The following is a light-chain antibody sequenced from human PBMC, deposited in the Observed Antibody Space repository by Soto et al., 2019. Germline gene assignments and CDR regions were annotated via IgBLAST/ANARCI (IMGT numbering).Light chain of an antibody. CDR2: AAS. CDR3: QKYNSAPFT. J-gene: IGKJ3*01. V-gene: IGKV1-27*01. CDR1: QAISNY. Sequence: DIQMTQSPSSLSASVGDRVTITCRASQAISNYLAWYQQKPGKVPKLLIDAASTLQSGVPSRFSVSGSGTDFTLTISSLQPEDVATYYGQKYNSAPFTFGPGTKVDLK.